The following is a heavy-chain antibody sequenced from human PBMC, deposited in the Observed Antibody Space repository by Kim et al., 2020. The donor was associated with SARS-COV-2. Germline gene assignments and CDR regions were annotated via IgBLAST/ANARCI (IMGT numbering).Heavy chain of an antibody. V-gene: IGHV3-9*01. Sequence: GGSLRLSCAASGFTFDDYAMHWVRQAPGKGLEWVSGISWNSGSIGYADSVKGRFTISRDNAKNSLYLQMNSLRAEDTALYYCAKYIYSSGWYKAFDIWG. J-gene: IGHJ3*02. CDR3: AKYIYSSGWYKAFDI. CDR1: GFTFDDYA. CDR2: ISWNSGSI. D-gene: IGHD6-19*01.